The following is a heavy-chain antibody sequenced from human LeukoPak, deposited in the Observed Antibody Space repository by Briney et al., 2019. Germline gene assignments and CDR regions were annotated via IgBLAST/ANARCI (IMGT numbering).Heavy chain of an antibody. J-gene: IGHJ4*02. V-gene: IGHV4-59*01. CDR1: GGSISSYH. Sequence: SETLSLTCTVSGGSISSYHWSWIRQPPGKGLEWIGYIYYSGSTNYNPSLKSRVTISVDTSKNQFSLKLSSVTAADTAVYYCAREGYGSGSYADYWGQGTLVTVSS. CDR2: IYYSGST. D-gene: IGHD3-10*01. CDR3: AREGYGSGSYADY.